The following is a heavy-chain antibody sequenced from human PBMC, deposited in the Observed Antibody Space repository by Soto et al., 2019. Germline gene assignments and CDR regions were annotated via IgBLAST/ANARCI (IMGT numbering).Heavy chain of an antibody. CDR3: AKDLRPDGRYDLDY. V-gene: IGHV3-23*01. D-gene: IGHD1-26*01. CDR2: MIGDGTSW. CDR1: GFNFRIYA. J-gene: IGHJ4*02. Sequence: EVQLLESGGGLAPAGGSLRLSCAASGFNFRIYAMNWVRQAPGKGLEWVSVMIGDGTSWDYADSVRGRFTISRDNSKNMLYLQMNSLRAEDTAVYYCAKDLRPDGRYDLDYWGQGTLVTVSS.